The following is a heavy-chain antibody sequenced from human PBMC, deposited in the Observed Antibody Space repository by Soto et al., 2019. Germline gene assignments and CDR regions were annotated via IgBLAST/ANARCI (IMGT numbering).Heavy chain of an antibody. CDR1: GGYISSYY. CDR2: INHSGST. J-gene: IGHJ5*02. CDR3: ARGLRSSSPMVRFGP. Sequence: SATLYLTSTGSGGYISSYYLSLIRHPPGKGLEWIGEINHSGSTNYNPSLKSRVTISVDTSKNQFSLKLSSVTAADTAVYYCARGLRSSSPMVRFGPWGQGIRVTGS. D-gene: IGHD6-6*01. V-gene: IGHV4-34*01.